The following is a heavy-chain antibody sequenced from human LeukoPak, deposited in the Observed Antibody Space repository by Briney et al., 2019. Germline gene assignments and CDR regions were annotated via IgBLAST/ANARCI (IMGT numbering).Heavy chain of an antibody. CDR3: ARDSSSPDYYYYYGMDV. Sequence: SETLSLTCTVSGGSISSYYWSWIRQPPGKGLEWIGYIYYSGSTNYNPSLKSRVTISVDTSKNQFSLKLSSVTAADTAVYYCARDSSSPDYYYYYGMDVWGQGTTVTVSS. D-gene: IGHD6-13*01. J-gene: IGHJ6*02. CDR2: IYYSGST. V-gene: IGHV4-59*01. CDR1: GGSISSYY.